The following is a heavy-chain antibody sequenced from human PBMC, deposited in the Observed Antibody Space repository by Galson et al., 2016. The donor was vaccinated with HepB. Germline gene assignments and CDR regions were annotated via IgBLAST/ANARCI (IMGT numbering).Heavy chain of an antibody. D-gene: IGHD5-12*01. CDR3: AKDFYINGYALFDS. CDR2: ISGDIAGTYAGT. J-gene: IGHJ4*02. V-gene: IGHV3-23*01. Sequence: WVRQAPGRGLEWVSTISGDIAGTYAGTYYADSVEGRFTISSDSSTDTVFLQMNGLRAEDTAIYYCAKDFYINGYALFDSWGQGTLVTVSS.